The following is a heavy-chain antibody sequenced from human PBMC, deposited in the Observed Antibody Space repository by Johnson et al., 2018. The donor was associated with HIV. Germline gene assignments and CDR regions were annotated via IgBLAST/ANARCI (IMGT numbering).Heavy chain of an antibody. Sequence: VQLVESGGGVVQPGRSLRLSCAASGFTFSSYGMHWVRQAPGKGLEWVAVIWYDGSNKYYADSVKGRFTISRDNSKNTLYLQMKSLRAEDTAVYYCAKVINPSRVDTAMVTCLDAFDIWGQGTMVTVSS. CDR3: AKVINPSRVDTAMVTCLDAFDI. CDR2: IWYDGSNK. J-gene: IGHJ3*02. CDR1: GFTFSSYG. D-gene: IGHD5-18*01. V-gene: IGHV3-33*06.